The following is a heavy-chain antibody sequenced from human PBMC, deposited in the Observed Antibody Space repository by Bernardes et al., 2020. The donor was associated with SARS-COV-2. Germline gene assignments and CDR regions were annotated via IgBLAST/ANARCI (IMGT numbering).Heavy chain of an antibody. CDR1: GFSFSDYA. Sequence: GGSLSLSCSASGFSFSDYAIHWVRPAPGKGLEHVSVVTSKGGSTFYADSVKGRFTISRDNSKDTVYLHMSSLRAEDTAVYYCLRPFDYWGHGTLVTVSS. CDR2: VTSKGGST. J-gene: IGHJ4*01. D-gene: IGHD3-16*01. CDR3: LRPFDY. V-gene: IGHV3-64D*06.